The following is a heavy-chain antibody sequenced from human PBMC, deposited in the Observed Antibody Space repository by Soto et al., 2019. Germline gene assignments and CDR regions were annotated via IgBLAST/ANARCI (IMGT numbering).Heavy chain of an antibody. J-gene: IGHJ6*02. D-gene: IGHD1-26*01. CDR2: ISAYNGNT. CDR3: ARDLYSGSLRDGVDV. CDR1: GYTFTSYG. Sequence: ASVKVSCKASGYTFTSYGISWVRQAPGQGLEWMGWISAYNGNTNYAQKLQGRVTMTTDTSTSTAYMELRSLRSDDTAVYYCARDLYSGSLRDGVDVWGQGTTVTVSS. V-gene: IGHV1-18*01.